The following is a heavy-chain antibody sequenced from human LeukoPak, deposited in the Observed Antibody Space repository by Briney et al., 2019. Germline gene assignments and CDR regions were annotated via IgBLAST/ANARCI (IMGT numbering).Heavy chain of an antibody. CDR2: IIPILGIA. CDR3: ARDRGDIVAGAFDI. V-gene: IGHV1-69*04. Sequence: SVKVSCKASGGTFSSYSISWVRQAPGQGLEWMGRIIPILGIANYAQKFQGRVTITADKSTSTAYMELSSLRSEDTAVYYCARDRGDIVAGAFDIWGQGTMVTVSS. J-gene: IGHJ3*02. CDR1: GGTFSSYS. D-gene: IGHD2-15*01.